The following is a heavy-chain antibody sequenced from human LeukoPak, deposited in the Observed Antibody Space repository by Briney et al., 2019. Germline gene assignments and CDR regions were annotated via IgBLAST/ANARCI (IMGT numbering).Heavy chain of an antibody. V-gene: IGHV1-2*02. CDR3: ARDRSCSSTSCYGHTFDI. CDR1: GYTFTSYD. J-gene: IGHJ3*02. CDR2: INPNSGGT. D-gene: IGHD2-2*01. Sequence: ASVKVSCKASGYTFTSYDINWVRQATGQGLEWMGWINPNSGGTNCAQKFQGRVTMTRDTSISTAYMELSRLRSDDTAVYYCARDRSCSSTSCYGHTFDIWGQGTMVTVSS.